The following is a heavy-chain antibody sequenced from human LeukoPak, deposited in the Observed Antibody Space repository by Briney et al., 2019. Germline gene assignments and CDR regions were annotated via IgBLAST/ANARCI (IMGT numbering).Heavy chain of an antibody. CDR3: ARDNSVGDNAWWFDP. Sequence: GASVKVSCKAPGYTFTSYYIHWVRQAPGQGLEWMGIINPSGGSTSYAQKFQGRVTMTRDMSTSTVYMELSSLRSEDTAIYYCARDNSVGDNAWWFDPWGQGTLVTVSS. V-gene: IGHV1-46*01. CDR2: INPSGGST. J-gene: IGHJ5*02. CDR1: GYTFTSYY. D-gene: IGHD1-26*01.